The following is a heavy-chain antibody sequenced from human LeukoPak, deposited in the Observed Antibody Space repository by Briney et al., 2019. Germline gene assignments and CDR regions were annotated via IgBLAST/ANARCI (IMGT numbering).Heavy chain of an antibody. Sequence: SETLSLTCTVSGGSLSTYYWSWIRQPPGKGLEWIGDIYYSGSTNYNPSLKSRVTISVDTSKNEFSLKVSSATAADTAVYYCARRGDILTGPYRRGAFDIWGQGTMVTVSS. V-gene: IGHV4-59*08. CDR2: IYYSGST. J-gene: IGHJ3*02. CDR1: GGSLSTYY. CDR3: ARRGDILTGPYRRGAFDI. D-gene: IGHD3-9*01.